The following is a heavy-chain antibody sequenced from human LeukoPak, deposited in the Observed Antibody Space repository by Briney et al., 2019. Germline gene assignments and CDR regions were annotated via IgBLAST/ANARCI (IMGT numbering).Heavy chain of an antibody. CDR2: ISWNSGSI. D-gene: IGHD2-21*01. Sequence: GRSLRLSXAASGFTFDDYAMHWVRQAPGKGLEWVSGISWNSGSIGYADSVKGRFTISRDNAKNSLYLQMNSLRAEDMALYYCEKASHMVGPFDYWGQGTLVTVSS. CDR3: EKASHMVGPFDY. J-gene: IGHJ4*02. V-gene: IGHV3-9*03. CDR1: GFTFDDYA.